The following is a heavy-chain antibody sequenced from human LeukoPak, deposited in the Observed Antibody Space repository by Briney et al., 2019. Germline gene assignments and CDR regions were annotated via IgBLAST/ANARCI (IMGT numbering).Heavy chain of an antibody. CDR2: TYTSGST. V-gene: IGHV4-4*07. J-gene: IGHJ4*02. CDR1: GGSISSYY. CDR3: ARTTVTTLFFDY. D-gene: IGHD4-17*01. Sequence: SETLSLTCTVSGGSISSYYWSWIRQPAGKGLEWIGRTYTSGSTNYNPSLKSRVTMSVDTSKNQFSLKLSSVTAADTAVYYCARTTVTTLFFDYWGQGTLVTVSS.